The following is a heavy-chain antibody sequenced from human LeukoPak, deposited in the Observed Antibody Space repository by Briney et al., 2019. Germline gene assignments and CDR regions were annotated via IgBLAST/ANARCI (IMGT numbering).Heavy chain of an antibody. J-gene: IGHJ4*02. D-gene: IGHD1-26*01. V-gene: IGHV3-30*04. CDR3: ARDKIVGATHFDY. CDR2: ISYDGSNK. Sequence: GGSLRLSCAASGFTFSSYAMHWVRQAPGKGLEWVAVISYDGSNKYYADSVKGRFTISRDNAKNSLYLQMNSLRAEDTAVYYCARDKIVGATHFDYWGQGTLVTVSS. CDR1: GFTFSSYA.